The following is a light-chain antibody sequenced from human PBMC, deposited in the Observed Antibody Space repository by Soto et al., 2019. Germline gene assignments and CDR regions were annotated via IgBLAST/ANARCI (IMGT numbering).Light chain of an antibody. Sequence: DIQMTQSPSTLSASVGDRVTITCRASQSISSWLAWYQQKPGKAPKLLINKASSLESGVPSRFSGSGSGTEFTLTISSLQPDDFATYYCQHSRTFGQGTKVEIK. V-gene: IGKV1-5*03. CDR3: QHSRT. J-gene: IGKJ1*01. CDR1: QSISSW. CDR2: KAS.